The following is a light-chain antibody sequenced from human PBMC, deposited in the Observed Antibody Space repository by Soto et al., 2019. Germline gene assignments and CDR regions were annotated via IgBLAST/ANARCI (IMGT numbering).Light chain of an antibody. Sequence: DIQMTQSPSTLSASVGDRVTITCRASQSISNWLAWYQQKPGKAPKPLIYKTSTLESGVPSRFSGSGSGTEFILTISSLQPDDFATYYCQQYSNYWTFGQGTKVEIK. J-gene: IGKJ1*01. V-gene: IGKV1-5*03. CDR1: QSISNW. CDR3: QQYSNYWT. CDR2: KTS.